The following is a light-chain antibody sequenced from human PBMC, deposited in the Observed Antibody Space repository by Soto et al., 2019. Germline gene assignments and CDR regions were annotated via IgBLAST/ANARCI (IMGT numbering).Light chain of an antibody. CDR3: QPSYSTPRT. V-gene: IGKV1-39*01. J-gene: IGKJ1*01. CDR1: QSISSY. Sequence: DIHMTQSPSSLSASVGDRVTITCLTSQSISSYLNWYQQKPGKAPKLLIYAASSLQSGVPSRFSGSGSGTDFTLTISSLQPEDFATYYCQPSYSTPRTFAQGTKVDIK. CDR2: AAS.